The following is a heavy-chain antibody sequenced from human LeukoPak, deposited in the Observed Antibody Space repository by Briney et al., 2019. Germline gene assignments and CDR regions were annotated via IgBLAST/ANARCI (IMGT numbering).Heavy chain of an antibody. J-gene: IGHJ4*02. CDR2: INPNSGDT. CDR3: ARYFYDSSGYYCFDS. D-gene: IGHD3-22*01. V-gene: IGHV1-2*02. Sequence: GASVKVPCKASGYTFSDYYMHWVRQAPGQGLEWMGWINPNSGDTNYAQKFQGRVTMTRDTSITTAYMELSRLRFDDTAVYYCARYFYDSSGYYCFDSWGQGTLVTVSS. CDR1: GYTFSDYY.